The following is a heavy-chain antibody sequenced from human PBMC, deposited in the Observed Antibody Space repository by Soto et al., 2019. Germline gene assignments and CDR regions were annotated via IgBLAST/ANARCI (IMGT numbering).Heavy chain of an antibody. CDR2: IYSGGST. D-gene: IGHD3-22*01. V-gene: IGHV3-53*01. J-gene: IGHJ4*02. CDR3: ARNYYDSGGGFDY. CDR1: GFTVSSNY. Sequence: PGGSLSLSCAASGFTVSSNYMSWVRQAPGKGLEWVSVIYSGGSTYYADSVKGRFTISRDNSKNTLYLQMNSLRAEDTAVYYCARNYYDSGGGFDYWGQGTLVTVSS.